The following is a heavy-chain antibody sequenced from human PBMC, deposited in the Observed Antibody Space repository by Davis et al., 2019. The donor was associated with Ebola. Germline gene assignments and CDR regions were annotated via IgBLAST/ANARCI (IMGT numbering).Heavy chain of an antibody. CDR3: ARVLYSSGFYGILDS. D-gene: IGHD6-25*01. V-gene: IGHV4-4*03. CDR1: GGPISSTKW. J-gene: IGHJ4*02. Sequence: HLRETLSLTCNVSGGPISSTKWWSWVRQAPGKGLDWIGEISEAGCTNYNPSLKSRVTLAVDKSKSHLSLKLTSVTAADTAVYYCARVLYSSGFYGILDSGGQGNLVTVSS. CDR2: ISEAGCT.